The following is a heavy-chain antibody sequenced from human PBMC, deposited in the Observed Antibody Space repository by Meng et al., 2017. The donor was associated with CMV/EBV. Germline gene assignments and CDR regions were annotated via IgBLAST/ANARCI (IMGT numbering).Heavy chain of an antibody. CDR1: GRSISSGDYY. CDR3: ARVGDNPFDY. D-gene: IGHD2-21*02. Sequence: QVPLPESVHGLLKPSQHQSLTCTVSGRSISSGDYYWSWIRQPPGKGLEWIGYIYYSGSTYYTPSLKSRVTISVHTSKNQFSLKLSSVTAADTAVYYCARVGDNPFDYWGQGTLVTVSS. V-gene: IGHV4-30-4*08. J-gene: IGHJ4*02. CDR2: IYYSGST.